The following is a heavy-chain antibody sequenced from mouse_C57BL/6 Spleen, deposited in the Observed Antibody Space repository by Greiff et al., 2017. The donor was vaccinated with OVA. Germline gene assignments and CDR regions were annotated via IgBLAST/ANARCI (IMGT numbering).Heavy chain of an antibody. V-gene: IGHV1-64*01. Sequence: QVQLQQPGAELVKPGASVKLSCKASGYTFTSYWMHWVKQRPGQGLEWIGMIHPNSGSTNYNEKFKSKATLTVDKSSSTAYMQLSSLTSEDSAVYYCATDYDRVFFAYWGQGTLVTVSA. CDR2: IHPNSGST. CDR1: GYTFTSYW. J-gene: IGHJ3*01. D-gene: IGHD2-4*01. CDR3: ATDYDRVFFAY.